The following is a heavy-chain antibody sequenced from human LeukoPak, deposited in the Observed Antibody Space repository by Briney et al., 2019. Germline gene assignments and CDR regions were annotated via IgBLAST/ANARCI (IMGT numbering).Heavy chain of an antibody. Sequence: PGGSLRLSCAASGFTFSAYAMAWVRQAPGKGLECVSHITTGGSSTFHADSVKGRFTISRDNAKNSLYLQMNGLRGEDTAVYYCARVRYDSGWYDYWGQGALVIVSS. CDR1: GFTFSAYA. CDR2: ITTGGSST. J-gene: IGHJ4*02. CDR3: ARVRYDSGWYDY. D-gene: IGHD6-19*01. V-gene: IGHV3-48*04.